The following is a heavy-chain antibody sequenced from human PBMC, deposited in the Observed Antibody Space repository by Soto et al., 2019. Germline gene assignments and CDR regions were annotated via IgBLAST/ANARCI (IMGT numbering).Heavy chain of an antibody. CDR1: GFTFSSRA. V-gene: IGHV3-23*01. J-gene: IGHJ4*02. Sequence: LRLSCAASGFTFSSRAMSWVRQAPGKGLEWVSVISGSGDKTYYADSVKGRFAISRDNSKNTLYLQMNSLRAEDTAVYYCATGSMVVVVAANYYSDYWGQGTLVIVSS. CDR2: ISGSGDKT. D-gene: IGHD2-15*01. CDR3: ATGSMVVVVAANYYSDY.